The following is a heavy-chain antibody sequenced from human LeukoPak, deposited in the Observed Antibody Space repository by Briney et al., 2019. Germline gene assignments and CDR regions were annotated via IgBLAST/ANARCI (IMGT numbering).Heavy chain of an antibody. CDR2: ISYDGSNK. J-gene: IGHJ5*01. V-gene: IGHV3-30*03. CDR1: GSTFSSYG. CDR3: ARGESSYCSGGCYFAS. D-gene: IGHD2-21*02. Sequence: GGSLRLSCAASGSTFSSYGMHWVRQAPGKGLEWVAVISYDGSNKYYADSVKGRFTISRDNSKNTLYLQMNSLRAEDTAVYYCARGESSYCSGGCYFASWGQGTLVTISS.